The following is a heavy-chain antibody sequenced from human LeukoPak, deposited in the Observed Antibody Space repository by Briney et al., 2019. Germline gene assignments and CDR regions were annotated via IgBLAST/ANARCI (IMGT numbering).Heavy chain of an antibody. Sequence: GGSLRLSCAASGFTFSSYAMHWVRQAPGKGLEWVAVISYDGSNKYYADSVKGRFTISRDNSKNTLYLQMNSLRAEDTAVYYCARDLQEYDFWSGSMECYFDYWGQGTLVAVSS. CDR3: ARDLQEYDFWSGSMECYFDY. CDR2: ISYDGSNK. CDR1: GFTFSSYA. V-gene: IGHV3-30-3*01. J-gene: IGHJ4*02. D-gene: IGHD3-3*01.